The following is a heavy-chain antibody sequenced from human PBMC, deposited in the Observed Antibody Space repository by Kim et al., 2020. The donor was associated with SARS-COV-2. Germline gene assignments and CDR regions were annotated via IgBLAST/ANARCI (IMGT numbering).Heavy chain of an antibody. CDR1: GFTFSSYD. CDR2: IGTAGDT. CDR3: ARGGEISSSPRVRYFDL. V-gene: IGHV3-13*04. Sequence: GGSLRLSCAASGFTFSSYDMHWVRQATGKGLEWVSAIGTAGDTYYPGSVKGRFTISRENAKNSLYLQMNSLRAGDTAVYYCARGGEISSSPRVRYFDLWGRGTLVPVSS. J-gene: IGHJ2*01. D-gene: IGHD6-13*01.